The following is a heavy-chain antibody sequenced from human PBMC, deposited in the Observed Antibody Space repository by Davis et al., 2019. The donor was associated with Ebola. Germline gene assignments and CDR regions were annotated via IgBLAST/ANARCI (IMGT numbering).Heavy chain of an antibody. J-gene: IGHJ4*02. D-gene: IGHD4-17*01. Sequence: GESLKISCAVSGFTFSRYGMHWVRQAPGKGLEWVAFILYDGSNKYYADSVKGRFTISRDNSKNTLYLQMNSLSVEDTAVYYCAKGSDYGDVGHFDYWGQGTLVTVSS. CDR2: ILYDGSNK. V-gene: IGHV3-30*02. CDR3: AKGSDYGDVGHFDY. CDR1: GFTFSRYG.